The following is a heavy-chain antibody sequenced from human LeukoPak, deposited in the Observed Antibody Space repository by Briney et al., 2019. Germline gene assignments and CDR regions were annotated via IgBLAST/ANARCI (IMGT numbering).Heavy chain of an antibody. CDR3: ARVVLRYFDRLGYYYGMDV. CDR1: GYTFTSYY. D-gene: IGHD3-9*01. CDR2: INPSGGST. Sequence: GASVKVSCKASGYTFTSYYMHWVRQAPGQGLEWMGIINPSGGSTSYAQKFQGRVTMTRDTSTSTVYMELSSLRSEDTAVYYCARVVLRYFDRLGYYYGMDVWGQGTTVTVSS. V-gene: IGHV1-46*01. J-gene: IGHJ6*02.